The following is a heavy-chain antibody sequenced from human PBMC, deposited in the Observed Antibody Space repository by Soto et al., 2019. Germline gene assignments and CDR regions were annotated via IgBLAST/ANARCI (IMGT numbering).Heavy chain of an antibody. CDR1: GFTFSDYG. J-gene: IGHJ4*02. Sequence: QVQLVESGGGVVQPGKSLRLSCAASGFTFSDYGMHWVRQAPGKGPEWVAVTSHDGIHKFYADSVKGRFTISRDNSNHTLLLQMNSLRAEDTAMYYCAKSQARAFMVTGGFDSWGRGTLVTVSS. D-gene: IGHD2-8*01. CDR2: TSHDGIHK. V-gene: IGHV3-30*18. CDR3: AKSQARAFMVTGGFDS.